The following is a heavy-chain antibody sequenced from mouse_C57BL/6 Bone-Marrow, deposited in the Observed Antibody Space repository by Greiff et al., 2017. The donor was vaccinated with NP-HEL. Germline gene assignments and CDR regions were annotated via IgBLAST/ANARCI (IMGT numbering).Heavy chain of an antibody. V-gene: IGHV1-62-2*01. CDR3: ARHEENYGSSYVEYYFDY. Sequence: QVQLKQSGAELVKPGASVKLSCKASGYTFTEYTIHWVKQRSGQGLEWIGWFYPGSGSIKYNEKFKDKATLTADKSSSTVYMELSRVTSEDSAVYFCARHEENYGSSYVEYYFDYWGQGTTLTVSS. CDR2: FYPGSGSI. J-gene: IGHJ2*01. D-gene: IGHD1-1*01. CDR1: GYTFTEYT.